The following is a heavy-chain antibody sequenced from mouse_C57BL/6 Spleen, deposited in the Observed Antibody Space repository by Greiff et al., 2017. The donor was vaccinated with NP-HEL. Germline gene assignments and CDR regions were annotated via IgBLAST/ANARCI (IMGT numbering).Heavy chain of an antibody. V-gene: IGHV1-55*01. Sequence: VQLQQPGAELVKPGASVKMSCKASGYTFTSYWITWVKQRPGQGLEWIGDIYPGSGSTNYNEKFKSKATLTVDTSSSTAYMQLSSLTSEDSAVYYCARPYGSRMGFAYWGQGTLVTVSA. D-gene: IGHD1-1*01. CDR2: IYPGSGST. J-gene: IGHJ3*01. CDR3: ARPYGSRMGFAY. CDR1: GYTFTSYW.